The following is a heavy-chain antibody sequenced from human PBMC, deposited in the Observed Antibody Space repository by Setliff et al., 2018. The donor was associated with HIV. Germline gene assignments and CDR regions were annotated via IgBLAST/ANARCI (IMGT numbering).Heavy chain of an antibody. CDR1: GGSFSGYY. CDR2: INHSGTT. V-gene: IGHV4-34*01. CDR3: ARGHNSHWTARHFDP. Sequence: SETLSLTCAVYGGSFSGYYWSWIRQPPGKGLEWIGEINHSGTTTYNPSLKSRLSMPVVTSKNQFSLRLHSVTAADTGVYFCARGHNSHWTARHFDPWGQGILVTSPQ. J-gene: IGHJ5*02. D-gene: IGHD1-1*01.